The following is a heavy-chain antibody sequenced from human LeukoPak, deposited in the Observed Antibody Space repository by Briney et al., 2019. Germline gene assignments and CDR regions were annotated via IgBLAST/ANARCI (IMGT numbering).Heavy chain of an antibody. D-gene: IGHD6-19*01. V-gene: IGHV4-59*01. CDR2: IHQSGST. J-gene: IGHJ4*02. CDR1: GASMSTDY. CDR3: VNGSGCYAY. Sequence: SETLSLTCTVSGASMSTDYWSWIRQPPGQGLEWIGYIHQSGSTNYKPSLRSRVTILIDTSKNQFSLKVNSVTAADTAVYYCVNGSGCYAYWGQGTLVTVSS.